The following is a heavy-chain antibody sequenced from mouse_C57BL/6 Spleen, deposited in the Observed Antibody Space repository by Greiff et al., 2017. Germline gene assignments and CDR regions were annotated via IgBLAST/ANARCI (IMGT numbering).Heavy chain of an antibody. CDR2: IDPSDSYT. V-gene: IGHV1-50*01. Sequence: QVQLQQPGAELVKPGASVKLSCKASGYTFTSYWMQWVKQRPGQGLEWIGEIDPSDSYTNYNQKFKGKATLTVDTSSSTAYMQLSSLTSEDSAVYYCARYYYSSYYAMDYWGQGTSVTVSS. CDR3: ARYYYSSYYAMDY. J-gene: IGHJ4*01. D-gene: IGHD2-12*01. CDR1: GYTFTSYW.